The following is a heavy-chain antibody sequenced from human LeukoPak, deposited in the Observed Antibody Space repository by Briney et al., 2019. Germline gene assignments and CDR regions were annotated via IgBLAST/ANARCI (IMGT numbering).Heavy chain of an antibody. D-gene: IGHD3-3*01. CDR1: GYTFTSYG. V-gene: IGHV1-18*01. Sequence: ASVKVSCKASGYTFTSYGISWVRQAPGQGLEWVGWISAYNGNTNYAQKLQGRVTMTTDTSTSTAYMELRSLRSDDTAVYYCARDAPRYYDFWSGYYLGDVGLFDPWGQGTLVTVSS. CDR3: ARDAPRYYDFWSGYYLGDVGLFDP. J-gene: IGHJ5*02. CDR2: ISAYNGNT.